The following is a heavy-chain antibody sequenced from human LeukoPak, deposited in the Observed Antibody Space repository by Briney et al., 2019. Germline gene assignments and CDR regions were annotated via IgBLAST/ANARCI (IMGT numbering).Heavy chain of an antibody. CDR2: IYYSGST. V-gene: IGHV4-59*01. CDR3: ARGDCSGGSCPFDY. J-gene: IGHJ4*02. D-gene: IGHD2-15*01. Sequence: SETLSLTCTVSGGSISSYYWSWIRQPPGKGLEWIGYIYYSGSTNYNPPLKSRVTISVDTSKNQFSLKLSSVTAADTAVYYCARGDCSGGSCPFDYWGQGTLVTVSS. CDR1: GGSISSYY.